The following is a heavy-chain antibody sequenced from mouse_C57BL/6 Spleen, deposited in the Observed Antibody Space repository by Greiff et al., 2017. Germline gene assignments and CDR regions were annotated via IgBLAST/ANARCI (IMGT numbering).Heavy chain of an antibody. CDR3: ARTSLDYYGSSYKYFDV. CDR2: IDPSDSET. Sequence: VQLQQSGAELVRPGSSVKLSCKASGYTFTSYWMHWVKQRPIQGLEWIGNIDPSDSETHYNQKFKDKATLTVDKSTSTAYMQLSSLTSEDSAVYYCARTSLDYYGSSYKYFDVWGTGTTVTVSS. J-gene: IGHJ1*03. D-gene: IGHD1-1*01. CDR1: GYTFTSYW. V-gene: IGHV1-52*01.